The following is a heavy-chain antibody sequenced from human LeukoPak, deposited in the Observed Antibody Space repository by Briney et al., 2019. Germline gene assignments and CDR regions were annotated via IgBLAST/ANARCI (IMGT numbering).Heavy chain of an antibody. D-gene: IGHD2-2*01. CDR1: GFIFSTYS. V-gene: IGHV3-21*04. CDR2: ISSSSSYI. Sequence: GGSLRLSCAASGFIFSTYSMTWVRQAPGKGLEWVSFISSSSSYIYYADSVKGRFTISRDNAKNSLYLQMNSLRAEDTALYYCARKTLVVPGDYWGQGTLVTVSS. J-gene: IGHJ4*02. CDR3: ARKTLVVPGDY.